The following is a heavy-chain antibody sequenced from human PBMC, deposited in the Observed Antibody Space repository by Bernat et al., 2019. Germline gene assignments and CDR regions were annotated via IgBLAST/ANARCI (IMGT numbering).Heavy chain of an antibody. D-gene: IGHD3-22*01. CDR1: GFTFSSYG. Sequence: VQLVESGGGVVQPGRSLRLSCAASGFTFSSYGMHWVRQAPGKGLEWVAVIWYDGSNKYYADSVKGRFTISRDNSKNTLYLQMNSLRAEDTAVYYCAREYYYDSSGSIRYYYYYGMDVWGQGTTVTVSS. V-gene: IGHV3-33*01. CDR2: IWYDGSNK. J-gene: IGHJ6*02. CDR3: AREYYYDSSGSIRYYYYYGMDV.